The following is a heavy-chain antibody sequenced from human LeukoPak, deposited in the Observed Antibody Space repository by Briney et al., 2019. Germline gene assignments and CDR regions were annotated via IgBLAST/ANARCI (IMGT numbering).Heavy chain of an antibody. J-gene: IGHJ4*02. CDR2: IYYSGTT. CDR3: ARNREQWVVRDFDY. CDR1: GGSISSSNYY. V-gene: IGHV4-39*01. Sequence: PSETLSLTCTVSGGSISSSNYYWGWLRQPPGKGLEWIGNIYYSGTTYYNPSLKSRVTISADTSKNQFSLKLSSVTAADTAVYYYARNREQWVVRDFDYWGQGTLVTVSS. D-gene: IGHD6-19*01.